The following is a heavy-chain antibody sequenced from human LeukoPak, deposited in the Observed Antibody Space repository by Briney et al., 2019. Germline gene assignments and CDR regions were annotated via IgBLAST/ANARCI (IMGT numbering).Heavy chain of an antibody. Sequence: GGSLRLSCAGSGFTFNNYAMSWVRRAPRKGLEWVSTIMIGGDGKHYADSVKGRLTISRDNSKNTLYLQMNSLRAEDTAVYYCAREGQYYYDSSGYSDYYNGLDVWGQGTTVTVSS. CDR3: AREGQYYYDSSGYSDYYNGLDV. CDR1: GFTFNNYA. V-gene: IGHV3-23*01. CDR2: IMIGGDGK. D-gene: IGHD3-22*01. J-gene: IGHJ6*02.